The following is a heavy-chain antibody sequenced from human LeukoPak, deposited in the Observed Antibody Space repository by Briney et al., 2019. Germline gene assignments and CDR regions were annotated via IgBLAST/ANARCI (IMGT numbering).Heavy chain of an antibody. J-gene: IGHJ3*02. CDR2: ISGSGGST. V-gene: IGHV3-23*01. D-gene: IGHD2-2*01. Sequence: GGSLRLSCAASGFTFSSYAMSWVRQAPGKGLEWVSAISGSGGSTYYADSVKGRFTISRDNSKNTLYLQMNSLRAEDTAVYYCARYWSNTSCYRSPDAFDSWGQGTRVTVSS. CDR3: ARYWSNTSCYRSPDAFDS. CDR1: GFTFSSYA.